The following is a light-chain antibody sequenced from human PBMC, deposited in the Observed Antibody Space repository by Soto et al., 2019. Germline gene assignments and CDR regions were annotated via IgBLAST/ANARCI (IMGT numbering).Light chain of an antibody. CDR1: SSDVGGYNY. Sequence: QSALTQPASVSGSPGQSITISCTGTSSDVGGYNYVSWCQQHPGKAPKLMIYEVSNRPSGVSNRFSGSKSGNTASLTISGLQAEDEADYYCSSYTSSITHGVFGGGTNLTVL. V-gene: IGLV2-14*01. J-gene: IGLJ3*02. CDR2: EVS. CDR3: SSYTSSITHGV.